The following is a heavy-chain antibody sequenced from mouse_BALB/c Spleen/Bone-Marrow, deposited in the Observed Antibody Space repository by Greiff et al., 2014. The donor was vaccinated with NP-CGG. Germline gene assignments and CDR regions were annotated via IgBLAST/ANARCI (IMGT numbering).Heavy chain of an antibody. V-gene: IGHV6-6*01. J-gene: IGHJ2*01. CDR2: IRTKANNHAT. CDR3: TRERGFDY. Sequence: EVQVVESGGGLVQPGGSMKLSCAASGFTFSDAWMGWVRQSPEKGLEWLAEIRTKANNHATYYAESVKGRFTISRDDSTSTVYLQMNSLRAEDTGIYFCTRERGFDYWGQGTTLTVSS. CDR1: GFTFSDAW.